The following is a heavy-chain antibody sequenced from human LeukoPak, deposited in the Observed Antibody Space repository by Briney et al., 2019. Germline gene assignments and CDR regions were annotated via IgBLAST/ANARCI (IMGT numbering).Heavy chain of an antibody. CDR1: GYTFTSYD. D-gene: IGHD2-15*01. CDR2: ISGYNGKT. CDR3: AIGYCRGGSCDDEPGDAFDI. Sequence: ASVKVSCKASGYTFTSYDINWVRQAPGQGLEWMGWISGYNGKTKYAQKLQDRVTMTTDTSTTTAYMELRSLRSDDTAVYYCAIGYCRGGSCDDEPGDAFDIWGQGTMVAVSS. J-gene: IGHJ3*02. V-gene: IGHV1-18*01.